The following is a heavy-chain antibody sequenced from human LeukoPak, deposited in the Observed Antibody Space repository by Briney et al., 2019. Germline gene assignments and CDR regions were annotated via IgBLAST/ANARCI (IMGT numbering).Heavy chain of an antibody. Sequence: GGSLRLSCAASGFTVSSNYMSWVRQAPGKGLEWVSGINWNGGSTGYADSVKGRFTISRDNAKNSLYLQMTSLRAEDTALYYCARDVGVVAGSYYYYYMDVWGKGTTVTVSS. CDR3: ARDVGVVAGSYYYYYMDV. CDR2: INWNGGST. V-gene: IGHV3-20*04. D-gene: IGHD2-15*01. CDR1: GFTVSSNY. J-gene: IGHJ6*03.